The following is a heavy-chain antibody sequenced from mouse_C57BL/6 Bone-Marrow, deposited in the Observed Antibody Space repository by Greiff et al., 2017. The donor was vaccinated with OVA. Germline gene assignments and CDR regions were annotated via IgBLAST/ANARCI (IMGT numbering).Heavy chain of an antibody. V-gene: IGHV1-63*01. D-gene: IGHD2-4*01. Sequence: QVQLQQSGAELVRPGTSVKMSCKASGYTFTNYWIGWAKQRPGHGLEWIGDIYPGGGYTNYNEKFKGKATLTADKSSSTAYMQFSSLTSEDSAVYFCASGDYPFYYAMDYWGQGTSVTVSS. CDR1: GYTFTNYW. CDR3: ASGDYPFYYAMDY. J-gene: IGHJ4*01. CDR2: IYPGGGYT.